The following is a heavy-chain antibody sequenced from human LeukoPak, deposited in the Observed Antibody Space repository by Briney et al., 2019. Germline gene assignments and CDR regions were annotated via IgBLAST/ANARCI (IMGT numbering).Heavy chain of an antibody. D-gene: IGHD6-13*01. V-gene: IGHV1-46*01. CDR3: ARVNRAAAGTGRGYYFDY. Sequence: ASVKVSCKASGYTFTSYYVHWVRQAPGQGLEWMGIINPSGGSTSYAQRFQGRVTMTRDTSTSTVYMELSSLRSEDTAVYYCARVNRAAAGTGRGYYFDYWGQGTLVTVSS. J-gene: IGHJ4*02. CDR2: INPSGGST. CDR1: GYTFTSYY.